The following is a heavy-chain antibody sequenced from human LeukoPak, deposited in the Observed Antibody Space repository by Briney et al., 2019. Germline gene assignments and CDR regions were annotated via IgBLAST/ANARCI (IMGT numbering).Heavy chain of an antibody. J-gene: IGHJ4*02. V-gene: IGHV3-66*01. D-gene: IGHD5-18*01. CDR3: ARDQYSYAHAAH. Sequence: GGSLRLSCAASGFTFSSYGMHWVRQAPGKGLEWVSVIYSGGTTYYADSVKGRFTISRDNSKNTLHLQMNSLRAEDTAVYYCARDQYSYAHAAHWGQGTLVTVSS. CDR1: GFTFSSYG. CDR2: IYSGGTT.